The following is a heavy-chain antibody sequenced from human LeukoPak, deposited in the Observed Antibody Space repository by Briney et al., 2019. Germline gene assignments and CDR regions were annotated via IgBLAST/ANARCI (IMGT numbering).Heavy chain of an antibody. CDR3: ARSQYCGGDCYSAFDY. CDR2: INPSGGST. Sequence: ASVKVSCKASGYTFTSYYMHWVRQAPGQGLEWMGIINPSGGSTSYAQKFQSRVTMTRDTSTSTVYMELSSLRSEDTAVYYCARSQYCGGDCYSAFDYWGQGTLVTVSS. D-gene: IGHD2-21*02. CDR1: GYTFTSYY. V-gene: IGHV1-46*01. J-gene: IGHJ4*02.